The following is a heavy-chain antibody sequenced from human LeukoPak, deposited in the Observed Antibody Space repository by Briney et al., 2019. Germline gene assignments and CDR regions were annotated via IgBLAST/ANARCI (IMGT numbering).Heavy chain of an antibody. V-gene: IGHV4-34*01. CDR3: ARVQLLWFGEPHHDAFDI. Sequence: SETLSLTCAVYGGSFSGYYWSWIRQPPGKGLEWIGEINHSGSTNYNPSLKSRVTISVDTSKNQFSLKLSSVTAADTAVYYCARVQLLWFGEPHHDAFDIWGQGTMVTVSS. CDR2: INHSGST. J-gene: IGHJ3*02. D-gene: IGHD3-10*01. CDR1: GGSFSGYY.